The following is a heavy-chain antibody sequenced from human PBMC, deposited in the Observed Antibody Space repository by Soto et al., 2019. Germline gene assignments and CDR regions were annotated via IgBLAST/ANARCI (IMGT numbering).Heavy chain of an antibody. D-gene: IGHD2-2*02. CDR1: AYTFASYY. V-gene: IGHV1-46*01. J-gene: IGHJ6*02. CDR2: INPSGGST. CDR3: ARDSGCSSTSCYINGMDV. Sequence: ASVKVSCKASAYTFASYYMHWVRQAPGEGLQWMGIINPSGGSTSYAQKFKGRVTMTRDTSTSTVYMELSSLRSEDTAVYYCARDSGCSSTSCYINGMDVWGQGTTVTVSS.